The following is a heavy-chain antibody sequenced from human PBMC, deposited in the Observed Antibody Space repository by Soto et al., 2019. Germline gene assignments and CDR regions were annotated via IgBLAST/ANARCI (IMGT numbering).Heavy chain of an antibody. Sequence: EVQLLESGGGLVQPGGSLRLSCAASGFTFSSYAMSWVRQAPGKGLEWVSAISGSGGSTYYADSVKGRFTISRDNSKNTLYLQMNSLRAEDTAVYYCAKGRIVGARLDPRATTEGMDVWGQGTTVTVSS. J-gene: IGHJ6*02. V-gene: IGHV3-23*01. D-gene: IGHD1-26*01. CDR1: GFTFSSYA. CDR3: AKGRIVGARLDPRATTEGMDV. CDR2: ISGSGGST.